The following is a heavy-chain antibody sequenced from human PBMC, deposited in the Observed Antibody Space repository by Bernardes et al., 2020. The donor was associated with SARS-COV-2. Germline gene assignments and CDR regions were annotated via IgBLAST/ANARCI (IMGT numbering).Heavy chain of an antibody. V-gene: IGHV3-23*01. Sequence: GSLRLSCAASGFSFNSYAMNWVRQAPGKGLEWVSVISGTGDNSYYADSVKGRFTISRDNSRNTVYLQMNSLRAEDTAVYYCAKDRQQGMAIIHYYYGMDVWGLGTTVTVSS. D-gene: IGHD2-2*02. J-gene: IGHJ6*02. CDR3: AKDRQQGMAIIHYYYGMDV. CDR1: GFSFNSYA. CDR2: ISGTGDNS.